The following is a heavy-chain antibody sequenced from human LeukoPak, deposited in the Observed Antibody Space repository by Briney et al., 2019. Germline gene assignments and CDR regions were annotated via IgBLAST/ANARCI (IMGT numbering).Heavy chain of an antibody. Sequence: GGSLRLSCAASGFTFSDYYMSWIRQAPGKGLEWVSYISSSGSTIYYADSVKGRFTISRDNAKNSLYLQMNSLRAEDTAVYYCASYGRGVIPYYYGMDVWGQGTTVTVSS. CDR2: ISSSGSTI. CDR1: GFTFSDYY. CDR3: ASYGRGVIPYYYGMDV. V-gene: IGHV3-11*01. J-gene: IGHJ6*02. D-gene: IGHD3-10*02.